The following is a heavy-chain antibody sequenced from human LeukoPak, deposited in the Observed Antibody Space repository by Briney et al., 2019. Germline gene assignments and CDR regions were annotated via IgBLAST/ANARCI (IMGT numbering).Heavy chain of an antibody. J-gene: IGHJ4*02. CDR2: IYTSGST. Sequence: ETLSLTCTVSGRSFSSYYWSWIRQPAGKGLEWIGRIYTSGSTNYNSSLKSRVTMSVDTSKNQVSLKLSSVTAADTAVYYCATGDGYNSFDYWGQGTLVTVSS. CDR1: GRSFSSYY. CDR3: ATGDGYNSFDY. D-gene: IGHD5-24*01. V-gene: IGHV4-4*07.